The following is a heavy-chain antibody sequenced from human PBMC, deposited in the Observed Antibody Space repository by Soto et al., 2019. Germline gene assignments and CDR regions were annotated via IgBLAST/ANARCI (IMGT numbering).Heavy chain of an antibody. Sequence: LSLTCTFPGCSMRSSIYYWGWIGQPPGKGLEWIGSIYYSRSTYYNPSLKSRVTISVDTSKNQFALKLSSVTAADTAVYYCARHLGECYLPFDYWGQGTLVTVSS. CDR1: GCSMRSSIYY. V-gene: IGHV4-39*01. D-gene: IGHD3-16*01. CDR2: IYYSRST. CDR3: ARHLGECYLPFDY. J-gene: IGHJ4*02.